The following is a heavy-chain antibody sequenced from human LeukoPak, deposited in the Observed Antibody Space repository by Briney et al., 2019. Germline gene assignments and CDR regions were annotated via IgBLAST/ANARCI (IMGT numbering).Heavy chain of an antibody. J-gene: IGHJ4*02. CDR2: LSRRSSYI. V-gene: IGHV3-21*01. CDR3: AAHYYDSRGYQGGIDY. Sequence: PGGSPRLSCAAYGFTFSSYSMKSVRQAPGKGLEWVSSLSRRSSYIHYADSVKGRFTISRDNAKNSLYLQMNSLRAEDTAVYYCAAHYYDSRGYQGGIDYWGQGTLVTVSS. D-gene: IGHD3-22*01. CDR1: GFTFSSYS.